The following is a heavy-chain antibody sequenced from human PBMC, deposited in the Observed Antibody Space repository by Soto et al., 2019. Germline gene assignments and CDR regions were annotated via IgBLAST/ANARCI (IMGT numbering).Heavy chain of an antibody. Sequence: EVQLLESGGGLVQPGGSLRLSCAASGFTFSSYAMRWVRQVPGKGLEWVSAISGSGGSTYYADSVKGRFTISRDNSKNTLYLQMNSLRAEATAVYYCARRGSGSYYDYWGQGTLVTVSS. CDR2: ISGSGGST. D-gene: IGHD1-26*01. J-gene: IGHJ4*02. CDR1: GFTFSSYA. V-gene: IGHV3-23*01. CDR3: ARRGSGSYYDY.